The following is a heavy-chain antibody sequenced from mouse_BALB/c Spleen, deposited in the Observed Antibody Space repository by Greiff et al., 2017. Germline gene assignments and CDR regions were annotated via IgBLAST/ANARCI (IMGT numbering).Heavy chain of an antibody. CDR2: IYPGDGDT. CDR3: ARGDYPDARDY. D-gene: IGHD5-5*01. Sequence: QVQLQQSGAELARPGASVKLSCKASGYTFTSYWMQWVKQRPGQGLEWIGAIYPGDGDTRYTQKFKGKATLTADKSSSTAYMQLSSLASEDSAVYYCARGDYPDARDYWGQGTSVTVSS. CDR1: GYTFTSYW. J-gene: IGHJ4*01. V-gene: IGHV1-87*01.